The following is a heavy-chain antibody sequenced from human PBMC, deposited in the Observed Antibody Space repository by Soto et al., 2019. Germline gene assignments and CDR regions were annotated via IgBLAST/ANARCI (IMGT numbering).Heavy chain of an antibody. V-gene: IGHV4-4*07. CDR1: NGSLSGHF. CDR3: AREVGRPGHFDP. J-gene: IGHJ5*02. D-gene: IGHD6-6*01. Sequence: QVQLQESGPGLVKPSETLSLTCSVSNGSLSGHFWTWIRQPAGKGLECIGRIYPSGTTTYNPSLKSRVTMSKDTAKNQLSLSLKSVTAADTAVYFCAREVGRPGHFDPWGQGSLITVSS. CDR2: IYPSGTT.